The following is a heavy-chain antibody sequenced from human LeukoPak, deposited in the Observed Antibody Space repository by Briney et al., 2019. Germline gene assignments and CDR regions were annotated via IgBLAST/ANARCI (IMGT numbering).Heavy chain of an antibody. CDR3: AREGNGLLSKDLDY. V-gene: IGHV1-2*02. CDR1: GYTFTDYY. CDR2: INPHSGGT. D-gene: IGHD2-15*01. J-gene: IGHJ4*02. Sequence: ASVKVSCKASGYTFTDYYIHWVRQAPGQGLEWMGYINPHSGGTSSPQKFQGRVTMTTDASISTAYMELSRLTSDDTAVYYCAREGNGLLSKDLDYWGQGTLVTVSP.